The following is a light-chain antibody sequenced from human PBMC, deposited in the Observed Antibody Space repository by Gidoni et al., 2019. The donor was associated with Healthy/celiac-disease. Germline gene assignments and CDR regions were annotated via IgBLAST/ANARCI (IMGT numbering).Light chain of an antibody. CDR2: AAS. CDR1: QSISSY. CDR3: QQSYSTLWT. V-gene: IGKV1-39*01. Sequence: DIQLTQSPSSLSASVGDRVTITCRASQSISSYLTWYQQKPRKAPKLLIYAASSLQSGVPSRFSGSGSGTDFTLTISSLQPEDFATYYCQQSYSTLWTFGQGTKVEIK. J-gene: IGKJ1*01.